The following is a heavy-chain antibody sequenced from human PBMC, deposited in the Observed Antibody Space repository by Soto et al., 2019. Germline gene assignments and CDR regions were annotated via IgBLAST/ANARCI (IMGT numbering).Heavy chain of an antibody. J-gene: IGHJ3*02. V-gene: IGHV4-30-4*01. CDR2: MHHSGGT. CDR1: GAYMSNDYYY. CDR3: ANLDMITFGGVIGPNDEFDI. Sequence: PSETLSLTCAVSGAYMSNDYYYWSWVRQKPGEDMEWIGHMHHSGGTHYNQSLKSRVAVSVDTSKNQFSLYLNSVTAADTAFYYCANLDMITFGGVIGPNDEFDIWGQGTMVS. D-gene: IGHD3-16*02.